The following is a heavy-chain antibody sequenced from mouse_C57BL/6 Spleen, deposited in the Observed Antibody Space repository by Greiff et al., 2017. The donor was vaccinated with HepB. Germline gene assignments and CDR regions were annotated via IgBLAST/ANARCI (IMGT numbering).Heavy chain of an antibody. CDR1: GYSFTGYF. CDR3: ARGFYYYGSSYDAMDY. Sequence: EVQLQQSGPELVKPGDSVKISCKASGYSFTGYFMNWVMQSHGKSLEWIGRINPYNGDTFYNQKFKGKATLTVDKSSSTAHMELRSLTSEDSAVYYCARGFYYYGSSYDAMDYWGQGTSVTVSS. D-gene: IGHD1-1*01. CDR2: INPYNGDT. V-gene: IGHV1-20*01. J-gene: IGHJ4*01.